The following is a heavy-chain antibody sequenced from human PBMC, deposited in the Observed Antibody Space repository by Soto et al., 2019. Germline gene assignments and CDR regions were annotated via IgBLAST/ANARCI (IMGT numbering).Heavy chain of an antibody. J-gene: IGHJ4*02. D-gene: IGHD6-6*01. V-gene: IGHV3-15*07. CDR2: IKGKTDGGTT. CDR3: TSDSSSSPLDH. CDR1: GFTFSNAW. Sequence: GGSLRLSCAASGFTFSNAWMNWVRQAPGKGLEWVGRIKGKTDGGTTGYAAPVKGRFTISRDDSKNTLYLQMNSLKTEDTAVYYCTSDSSSSPLDHWGQGTLVTVSS.